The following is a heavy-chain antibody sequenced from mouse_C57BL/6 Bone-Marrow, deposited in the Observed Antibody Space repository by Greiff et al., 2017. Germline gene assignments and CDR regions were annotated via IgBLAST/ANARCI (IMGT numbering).Heavy chain of an antibody. CDR3: ARRLRQYFDV. V-gene: IGHV1-69*01. J-gene: IGHJ1*03. Sequence: QVQLQQPGAELVMPGASVKLSCKASGYTFTSYWMHWVKQRPGQGLKWIGEIDPSDSYTNYNQKFKGKSTLTVDKSSSTAYMQLSSLTSEDSAVYYCARRLRQYFDVWGTGTTVTVSS. CDR1: GYTFTSYW. D-gene: IGHD3-2*02. CDR2: IDPSDSYT.